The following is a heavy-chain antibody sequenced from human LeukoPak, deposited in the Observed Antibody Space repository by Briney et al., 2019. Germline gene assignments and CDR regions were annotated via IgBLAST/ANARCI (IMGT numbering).Heavy chain of an antibody. J-gene: IGHJ4*02. CDR2: ISSSSSYI. V-gene: IGHV3-21*01. CDR3: ARDAPPYYYDSSGYYVPLDY. CDR1: GFTFSSYS. D-gene: IGHD3-22*01. Sequence: GGSLRLSCAASGFTFSSYSMNWVRQAPGKGLEWVSSISSSSSYIYYADSVKGRFTISRDNAKNSLYLQMNSLRAEDTAVYYCARDAPPYYYDSSGYYVPLDYWGQGTLVTVSS.